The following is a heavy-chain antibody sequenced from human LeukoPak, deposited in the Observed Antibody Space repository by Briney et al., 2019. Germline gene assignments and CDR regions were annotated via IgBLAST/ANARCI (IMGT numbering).Heavy chain of an antibody. CDR3: AKAKTGYPVYYFDY. J-gene: IGHJ4*02. Sequence: GSLRLSCAASGFTFSSYAMGWVRQAPGKGLEWVSAISGSGGSTYYADSVKGRFTISRDNSKNTLYLQMNSLRAEDTAVYYCAKAKTGYPVYYFDYWGQGTLVTVSS. CDR2: ISGSGGST. D-gene: IGHD3-9*01. V-gene: IGHV3-23*01. CDR1: GFTFSSYA.